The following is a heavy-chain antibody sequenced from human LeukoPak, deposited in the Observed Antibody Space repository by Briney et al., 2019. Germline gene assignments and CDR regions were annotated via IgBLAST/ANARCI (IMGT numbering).Heavy chain of an antibody. CDR1: GFTVSSNY. Sequence: TGGSLRLSCAASGFTVSSNYMSWVRQAPGKGLEWVSVIYSGGSTYYADSVKGRFTISRDNSKNTLYLQMNSLRAEDTAVYYCAKDAPGFRAFDIWGQGTMVTVS. CDR2: IYSGGST. J-gene: IGHJ3*02. V-gene: IGHV3-53*01. CDR3: AKDAPGFRAFDI.